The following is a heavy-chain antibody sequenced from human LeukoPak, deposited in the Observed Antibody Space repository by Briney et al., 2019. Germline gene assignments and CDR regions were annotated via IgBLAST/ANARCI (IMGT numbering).Heavy chain of an antibody. Sequence: VASVKVSCKVSGYTLTELSMHWVRQAPGKGLEWMGGFDPEDGETIYAQKFQGRVTMTRNTSISTAYMELSSLRSEDTAVYYCARGGYSSSWGLDWGQGTLVTVSS. CDR2: FDPEDGET. CDR3: ARGGYSSSWGLD. V-gene: IGHV1-24*01. J-gene: IGHJ4*02. CDR1: GYTLTELS. D-gene: IGHD6-13*01.